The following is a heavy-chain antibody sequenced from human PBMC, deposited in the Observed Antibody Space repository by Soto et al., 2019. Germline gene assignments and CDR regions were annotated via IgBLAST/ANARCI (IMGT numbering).Heavy chain of an antibody. CDR2: INGDGSST. V-gene: IGHV3-74*01. CDR3: ARGYQLPQSRYNYYGLDA. J-gene: IGHJ6*01. Sequence: GGSLRLSCAASGVTFSSYWMHWVRQAPGKGLVWVSRINGDGSSTSYADSVKGRFTISRDNARNTVYLQMSSLRAEDTAVYYCARGYQLPQSRYNYYGLDAWEQETTLTVSS. D-gene: IGHD1-20*01. CDR1: GVTFSSYW.